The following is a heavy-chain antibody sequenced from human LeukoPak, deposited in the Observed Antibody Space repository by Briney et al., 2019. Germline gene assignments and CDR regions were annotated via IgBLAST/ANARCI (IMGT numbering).Heavy chain of an antibody. CDR2: ISGSGGST. V-gene: IGHV3-23*01. J-gene: IGHJ4*02. CDR1: GFTFSTYP. Sequence: GGSLRLSCAASGFTFSTYPMNWVRQAPGYGLEWVSTISGSGGSTYYADSVKGRFTISRDNSKNTLYLQMNSLRAEDTAIYYCAKERPQTTSFDYWGQGTLVTVST. CDR3: AKERPQTTSFDY. D-gene: IGHD2/OR15-2a*01.